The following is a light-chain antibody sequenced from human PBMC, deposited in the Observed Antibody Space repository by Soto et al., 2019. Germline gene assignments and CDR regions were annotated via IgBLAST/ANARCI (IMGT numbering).Light chain of an antibody. CDR1: TSDVGDYNY. V-gene: IGLV2-14*01. J-gene: IGLJ2*01. Sequence: QSALTQPASVSGSPGQSITISCTATTSDVGDYNYVSWYQQYPGKAPKPIIYHVSNRPSGVSNRFSGSKSGDTACLTISGLQAEDEADYYCSSYTRWGSVIFGGATKLTVL. CDR2: HVS. CDR3: SSYTRWGSVI.